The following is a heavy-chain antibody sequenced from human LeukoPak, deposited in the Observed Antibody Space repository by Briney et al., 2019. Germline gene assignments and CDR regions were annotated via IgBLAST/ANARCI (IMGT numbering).Heavy chain of an antibody. CDR1: GFTFSSYA. CDR3: AKSGPRGYLSGGDWYFDL. J-gene: IGHJ2*01. V-gene: IGHV3-23*01. Sequence: PGGSLRLSCAASGFTFSSYAMSWVRQAPGKGLEWVSAISGSGGSTYYADSVKGRFTISRDNSKNTLYLQMNSLRAEDTAVYYCAKSGPRGYLSGGDWYFDLWGRGTLVTVSS. D-gene: IGHD5-18*01. CDR2: ISGSGGST.